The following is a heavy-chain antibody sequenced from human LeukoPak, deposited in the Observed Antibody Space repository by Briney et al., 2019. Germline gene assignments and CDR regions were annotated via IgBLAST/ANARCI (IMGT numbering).Heavy chain of an antibody. Sequence: PSETLSLTCTVSGGSISSSSYYWGWIRQPPGTGLEWIGSIYYSGSTYYNPSLKSRVTISVDTSKNQFSLKLSSVTAADTAVYYCAREVEHYDSSGYYYFDYWGQGTLVTVSS. CDR2: IYYSGST. CDR3: AREVEHYDSSGYYYFDY. D-gene: IGHD3-22*01. CDR1: GGSISSSSYY. J-gene: IGHJ4*02. V-gene: IGHV4-39*07.